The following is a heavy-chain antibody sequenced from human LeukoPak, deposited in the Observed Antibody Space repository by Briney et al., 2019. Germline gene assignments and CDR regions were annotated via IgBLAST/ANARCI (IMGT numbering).Heavy chain of an antibody. Sequence: KSGGSLRLSCTASGFTFSDCDMNWFRQAPGKGLQWVSSISYMGDHRYYADSAKGRFTISRDNAKNSLYLQMDNLRVDDTAVYYCGKAFPPLRVAAAGDYWGQGTLVTVSS. CDR3: GKAFPPLRVAAAGDY. J-gene: IGHJ4*02. CDR2: ISYMGDHR. D-gene: IGHD6-25*01. V-gene: IGHV3-21*06. CDR1: GFTFSDCD.